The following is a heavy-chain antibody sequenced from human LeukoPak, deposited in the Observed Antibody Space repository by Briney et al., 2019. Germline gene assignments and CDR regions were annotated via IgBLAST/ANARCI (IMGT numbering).Heavy chain of an antibody. Sequence: PGGSLRLSCAASGFTFSSYSMNWVRQASGKGLEWVSSIGYSSYIYYADSVKGRFTISRDNAKSSLYLQLNSLRAEDTAVYFCARGATVITPPLDYWGQGTLVTVSS. V-gene: IGHV3-21*01. J-gene: IGHJ4*02. CDR1: GFTFSSYS. CDR3: ARGATVITPPLDY. CDR2: IGYSSYI. D-gene: IGHD4-23*01.